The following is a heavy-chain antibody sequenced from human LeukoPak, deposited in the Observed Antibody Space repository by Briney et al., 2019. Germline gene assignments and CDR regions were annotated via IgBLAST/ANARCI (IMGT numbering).Heavy chain of an antibody. CDR2: IIPIFGTA. V-gene: IGHV1-69*05. J-gene: IGHJ6*03. D-gene: IGHD3-22*01. CDR1: GGTFISYA. Sequence: SVKVSCKASGGTFISYAISWVRQAPGQGHEWMGGIIPIFGTANYAQKFQGRVTINTDESTSTAYMELSSLRSEDTAVYYCAIAPPYYYDSSCYLFDYYYMDVWGKGTTVTVSS. CDR3: AIAPPYYYDSSCYLFDYYYMDV.